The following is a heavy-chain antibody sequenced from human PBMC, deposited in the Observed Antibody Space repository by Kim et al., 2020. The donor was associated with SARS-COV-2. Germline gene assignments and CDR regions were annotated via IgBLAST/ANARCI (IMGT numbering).Heavy chain of an antibody. D-gene: IGHD3-22*01. CDR3: ASGGYYYDSSGLYAFDI. V-gene: IGHV3-33*01. J-gene: IGHJ3*02. CDR2: IWYDGSNK. CDR1: GFTFSSYG. Sequence: GGSLRHSCAASGFTFSSYGMHWVRQAPGKGLEWVAVIWYDGSNKYYADSVKGRFTISRDNSKNTLYLQMNSLRAEDTAVYYCASGGYYYDSSGLYAFDIWGQGTMVTVSS.